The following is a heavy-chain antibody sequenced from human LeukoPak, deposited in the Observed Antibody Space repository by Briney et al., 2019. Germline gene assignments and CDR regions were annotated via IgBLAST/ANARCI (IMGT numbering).Heavy chain of an antibody. D-gene: IGHD3-22*01. Sequence: ASETLSLTCAVYGGSFSGYYWSWIRQPPGKGLEWIGEINHSGSTNYNPSLKSRVTISVDTSKNQFSLKLRSVTAADTAVYYCAGTMIENKGPFGYWGQGTLVTVSS. V-gene: IGHV4-34*01. CDR2: INHSGST. J-gene: IGHJ4*02. CDR3: AGTMIENKGPFGY. CDR1: GGSFSGYY.